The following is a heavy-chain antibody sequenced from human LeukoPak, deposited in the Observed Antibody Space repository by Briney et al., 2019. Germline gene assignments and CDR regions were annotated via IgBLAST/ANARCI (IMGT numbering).Heavy chain of an antibody. CDR3: ARGRQLAGPAP. CDR1: GFTFSSCS. CDR2: TSSSSSYI. Sequence: GGSLRLSCAASGFTFSSCSMNWVRQAPGKGLEWVSSTSSSSSYIYYADSVKGRFTISRDNAKNSLYLQMNSLRAEDTAVYYCARGRQLAGPAPWGQGTLVTVSS. V-gene: IGHV3-21*01. J-gene: IGHJ5*02. D-gene: IGHD6-6*01.